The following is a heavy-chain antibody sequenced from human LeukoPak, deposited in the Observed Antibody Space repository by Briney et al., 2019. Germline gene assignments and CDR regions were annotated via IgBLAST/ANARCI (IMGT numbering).Heavy chain of an antibody. J-gene: IGHJ1*01. Sequence: ASVKVSCKASGYTFTGYYMHWVRQAPGQGLEWMGWINPNSGGTNYAQKFQGRVTMTRDTSISAAYMELSRLRSDDTAVYYCARANYDSSGFEYFHYWGQGTLVTVSS. D-gene: IGHD3-22*01. CDR1: GYTFTGYY. CDR2: INPNSGGT. V-gene: IGHV1-2*02. CDR3: ARANYDSSGFEYFHY.